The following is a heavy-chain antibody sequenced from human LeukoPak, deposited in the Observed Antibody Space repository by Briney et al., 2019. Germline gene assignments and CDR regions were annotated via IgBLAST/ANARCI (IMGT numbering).Heavy chain of an antibody. CDR3: ARDQIAAAVTSPFDY. CDR1: GFTFSSYS. CDR2: ISSSSTYI. Sequence: PGGSLRLSCAASGFTFSSYSMNWVRQAPGKGLEWVSSISSSSTYIYYADSVQGRFTISRGNAKNSLYLQMNSLRAEDTAVYYCARDQIAAAVTSPFDYWGQGTLVTVSS. V-gene: IGHV3-21*01. D-gene: IGHD6-13*01. J-gene: IGHJ4*02.